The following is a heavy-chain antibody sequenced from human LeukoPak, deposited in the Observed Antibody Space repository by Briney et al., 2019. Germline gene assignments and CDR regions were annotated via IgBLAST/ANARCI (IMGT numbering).Heavy chain of an antibody. CDR1: GFTFSSYA. CDR2: ISGSGGST. V-gene: IGHV3-23*01. D-gene: IGHD4-17*01. Sequence: PGGSLRLSCAASGFTFSSYAMSWVRQAPGKGLEWVSAISGSGGSTYYADSVKGRFTISRDNSKNTLYLQMNSLRAEDTAVYYCAKGGLDYGDYVPSLGGYYYGMDVWGQGTTVTVSS. J-gene: IGHJ6*02. CDR3: AKGGLDYGDYVPSLGGYYYGMDV.